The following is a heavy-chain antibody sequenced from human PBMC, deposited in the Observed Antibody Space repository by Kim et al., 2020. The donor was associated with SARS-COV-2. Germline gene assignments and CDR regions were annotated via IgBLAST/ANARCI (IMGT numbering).Heavy chain of an antibody. CDR1: GFTFSSYS. CDR3: ARVRGYGGEIDY. V-gene: IGHV3-21*01. D-gene: IGHD2-21*01. Sequence: GGSLRLSCAASGFTFSSYSMNWVRQAPGKGLEWVSSISSSSSYIYYADSVKGRFTISRDNAKNSLYLQMNSLRAEDTAVYYCARVRGYGGEIDYWGQGTLLTVSS. J-gene: IGHJ4*02. CDR2: ISSSSSYI.